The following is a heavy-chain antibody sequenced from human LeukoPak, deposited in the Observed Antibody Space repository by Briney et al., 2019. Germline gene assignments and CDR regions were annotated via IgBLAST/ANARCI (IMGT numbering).Heavy chain of an antibody. Sequence: GGSLRLSCAASGFTFSSYGMHWVRQAPGKGLEWVAFIRYDGSNKFYADSVKVRVTISRDNAKNTLYLQMNSLRAEDTAVYYCARTLRQTEENLKLVAGIYYYSYMDVWGKGTTVTVSS. CDR1: GFTFSSYG. CDR2: IRYDGSNK. D-gene: IGHD6-19*01. CDR3: ARTLRQTEENLKLVAGIYYYSYMDV. J-gene: IGHJ6*03. V-gene: IGHV3-30*02.